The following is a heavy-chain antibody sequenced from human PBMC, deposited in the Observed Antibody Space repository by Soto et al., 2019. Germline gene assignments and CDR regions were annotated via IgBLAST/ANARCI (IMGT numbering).Heavy chain of an antibody. CDR2: ISYDGSNK. J-gene: IGHJ4*02. CDR1: GFTFSSYG. V-gene: IGHV3-30*18. Sequence: PGGSLRLSCAASGFTFSSYGMHWVRQAPGKGLEWVAVISYDGSNKYYADSVKGRFTISRDNSKNTLYLQMNSLRAEDTAVYYCAKVSGMTTVTIIDYWGQGTLVTVSS. D-gene: IGHD4-17*01. CDR3: AKVSGMTTVTIIDY.